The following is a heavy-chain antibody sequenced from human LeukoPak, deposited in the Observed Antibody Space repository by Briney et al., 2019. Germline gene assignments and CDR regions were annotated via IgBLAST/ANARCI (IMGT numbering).Heavy chain of an antibody. CDR2: IKDDGSED. D-gene: IGHD2-15*01. J-gene: IGHJ3*02. CDR1: GFTFSSYY. Sequence: GGSLRLSCAASGFTFSSYYMTWVRQAPGKGLEWVATIKDDGSEDYYLDSVKGRFTISRGNGKNSLSLQMNSLRAEDTAVYYCASWKVVVGNGGCDIWGQGTMVTVSS. V-gene: IGHV3-7*01. CDR3: ASWKVVVGNGGCDI.